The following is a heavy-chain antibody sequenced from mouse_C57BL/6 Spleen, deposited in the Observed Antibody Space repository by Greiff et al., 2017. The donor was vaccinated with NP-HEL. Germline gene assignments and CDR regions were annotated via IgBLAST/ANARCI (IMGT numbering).Heavy chain of an antibody. D-gene: IGHD2-3*01. CDR2: INPNTGGT. CDR3: ARRGGYYPRDMDMDY. J-gene: IGHJ4*01. CDR1: GYTFTDYN. Sequence: VQLQQSGPELVKPGASVKIPCKASGYTFTDYNMDWVKQSHGKSLEWIGDINPNTGGTIYNQKFKGKATLTVDKSSSTAYMELRSLTSEDTAVYDCARRGGYYPRDMDMDYWGQGTSVTVSS. V-gene: IGHV1-18*01.